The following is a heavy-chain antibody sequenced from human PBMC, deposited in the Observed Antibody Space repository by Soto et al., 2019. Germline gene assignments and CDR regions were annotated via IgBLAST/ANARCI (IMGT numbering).Heavy chain of an antibody. V-gene: IGHV4-31*03. CDR3: VRGVLS. J-gene: IGHJ1*01. CDR1: GGSISSGGYY. D-gene: IGHD3-10*01. CDR2: IHHSGST. Sequence: QVQLQESGPGLVKASQTLSLTCNVSGGSISSGGYYWTWIRQHPGKGLEWIGNIHHSGSTFYNPSLKRRVSISADTSKNQCSLKLSSVTAADTAVYFCVRGVLSWGQGTLVTVSS.